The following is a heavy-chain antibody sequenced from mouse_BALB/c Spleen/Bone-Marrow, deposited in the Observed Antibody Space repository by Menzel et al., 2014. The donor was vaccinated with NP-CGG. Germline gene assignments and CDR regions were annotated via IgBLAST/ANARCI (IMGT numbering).Heavy chain of an antibody. Sequence: VHLVESRPELVKPGALVKISCKASGYTFTSYDINWVKQRPGQGLEWIGWIYPGDGSTKYNEKFKGRATLTADKSSSTAYMQLSSLTSENSAVYFCARGGGYGNSPWFAYWGQGTLVTVSA. V-gene: IGHV1S56*01. CDR1: GYTFTSYD. CDR2: IYPGDGST. CDR3: ARGGGYGNSPWFAY. J-gene: IGHJ3*01. D-gene: IGHD2-10*02.